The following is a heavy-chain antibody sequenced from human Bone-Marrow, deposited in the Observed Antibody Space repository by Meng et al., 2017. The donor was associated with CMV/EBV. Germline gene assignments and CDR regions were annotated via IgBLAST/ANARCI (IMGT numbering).Heavy chain of an antibody. CDR3: ARDMALHDAFDI. CDR2: ISWDGGST. Sequence: GESLKISCAASGFTFEDYTMHWVRQAPGKGLEWVSLISWDGGSTYYADSVKGRYTISRDSSKTSLYLQINSLRTEDTALYYCARDMALHDAFDIWGQGTMVTVSS. CDR1: GFTFEDYT. J-gene: IGHJ3*02. V-gene: IGHV3-43*01.